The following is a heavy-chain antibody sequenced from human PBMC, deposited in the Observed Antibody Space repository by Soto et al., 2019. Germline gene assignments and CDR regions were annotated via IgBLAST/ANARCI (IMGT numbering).Heavy chain of an antibody. D-gene: IGHD4-17*01. CDR3: AEEFGDYSYYFDY. CDR2: ISNDGTNK. J-gene: IGHJ4*02. Sequence: GGSLRLSCAVSGFTFSRYGMHWVRQAPGMGLEWVAVISNDGTNKYYADSVKGRFTISRDNSKNTLFLQMNSLRPEDTAVYYCAEEFGDYSYYFDYWGQGTLVTVSS. CDR1: GFTFSRYG. V-gene: IGHV3-30*18.